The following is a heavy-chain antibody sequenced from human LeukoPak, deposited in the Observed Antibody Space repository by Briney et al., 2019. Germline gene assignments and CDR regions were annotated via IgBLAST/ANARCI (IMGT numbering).Heavy chain of an antibody. CDR1: GFTFSNAW. CDR2: IKSKTDGGTT. Sequence: GGSLRLSCAASGFTFSNAWMSWVRQAPGKGLEWAGRIKSKTDGGTTDYAAPVKGRFTISRDDSKNTLYLQMNSLKTEDTAVYYCTTYYDFWSGYYMLHFDYWGQGTLVTVSS. V-gene: IGHV3-15*01. J-gene: IGHJ4*02. D-gene: IGHD3-3*01. CDR3: TTYYDFWSGYYMLHFDY.